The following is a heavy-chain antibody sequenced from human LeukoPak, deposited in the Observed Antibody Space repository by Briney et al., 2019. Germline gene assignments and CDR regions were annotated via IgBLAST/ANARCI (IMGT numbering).Heavy chain of an antibody. J-gene: IGHJ4*02. CDR1: GGSFSGYY. D-gene: IGHD6-13*01. CDR2: INHSGST. Sequence: PSETLSLTCAVYGGSFSGYYWNWIRQPPGRGLDWIGEINHSGSTNYNPSLKSRVTISMDMSKNQFSLNLSSVTAADTAVYYCAARTIAASGRPYDFWGQGTLVTVSS. V-gene: IGHV4-34*01. CDR3: AARTIAASGRPYDF.